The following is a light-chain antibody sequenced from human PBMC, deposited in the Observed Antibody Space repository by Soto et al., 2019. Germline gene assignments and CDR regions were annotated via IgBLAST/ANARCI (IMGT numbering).Light chain of an antibody. CDR1: SSDIGTYNY. V-gene: IGLV2-8*01. Sequence: QSALTQPPSASGSPGQSVTISCTGTSSDIGTYNYVSWYQQLPGKAPKLMIYEVSKRPSGVPDRFSGSKSVNTASLTVSGLQADDEADYYCSSYAGSNSWLFGGGTKLTVL. J-gene: IGLJ3*02. CDR2: EVS. CDR3: SSYAGSNSWL.